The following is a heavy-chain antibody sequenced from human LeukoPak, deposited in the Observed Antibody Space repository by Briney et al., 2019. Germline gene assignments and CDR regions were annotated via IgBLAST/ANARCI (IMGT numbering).Heavy chain of an antibody. CDR2: ISSSRSDM. CDR3: ARGIFTLYTNTWYYFDS. D-gene: IGHD2-2*02. CDR1: GFTFSTYR. V-gene: IGHV3-21*01. J-gene: IGHJ4*02. Sequence: GGSLRLSCTASGFTFSTYRMNWVRQAPGKGLEWVSFISSSRSDMYYADSVKGRFTVSRDNAKNSLYLQMNSLRAEDTAVYYCARGIFTLYTNTWYYFDSWGQGTLVTVSS.